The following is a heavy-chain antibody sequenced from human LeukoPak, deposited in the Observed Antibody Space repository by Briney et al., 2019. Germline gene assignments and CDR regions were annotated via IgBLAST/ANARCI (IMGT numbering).Heavy chain of an antibody. CDR2: IYYSGST. CDR1: GGSLSSGDYY. D-gene: IGHD3-16*01. V-gene: IGHV4-30-4*01. J-gene: IGHJ4*02. CDR3: ARWGGHYYFDY. Sequence: SETLSLTCTVSGGSLSSGDYYWRWLRQPPGTGLEWIGYIYYSGSTYYNPSLKSRVTISVDTSKNQFSLKLSSVTAADTAVYYCARWGGHYYFDYWGQGTLVTVSS.